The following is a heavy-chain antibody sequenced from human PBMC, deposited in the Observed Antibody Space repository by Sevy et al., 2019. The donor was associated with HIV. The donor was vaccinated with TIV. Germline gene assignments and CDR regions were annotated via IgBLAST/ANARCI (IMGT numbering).Heavy chain of an antibody. CDR2: IYYNGHI. J-gene: IGHJ4*02. CDR1: GGSITSLY. CDR3: AGENAWGRGYS. Sequence: SETLSLTCTVSGGSITSLYWNWIRQPPGKGLKWIANIYYNGHINYNPSLKSRVTLSLDTSQNQFSLRLSSVTAADTAMYYCAGENAWGRGYSWGQGTLVTVSS. D-gene: IGHD1-26*01. V-gene: IGHV4-59*08.